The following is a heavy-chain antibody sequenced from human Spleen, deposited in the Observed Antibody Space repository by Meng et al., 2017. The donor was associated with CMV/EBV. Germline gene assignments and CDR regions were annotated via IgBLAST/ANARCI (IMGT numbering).Heavy chain of an antibody. J-gene: IGHJ4*02. Sequence: SETLSLTCTVSGGSISSSSYYWGWLRQPPGEGLEWIGSSSYSGGSYYRPPLKSRVTISVDTSKNQFSLRLSSMTAADTAVYYCARQVGRSGWSVCFDYWGQGSVVTVSS. D-gene: IGHD6-19*01. CDR1: GGSISSSSYY. V-gene: IGHV4-39*01. CDR3: ARQVGRSGWSVCFDY. CDR2: SSYSGGS.